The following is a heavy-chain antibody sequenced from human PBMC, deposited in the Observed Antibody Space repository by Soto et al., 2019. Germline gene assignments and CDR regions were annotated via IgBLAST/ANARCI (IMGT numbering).Heavy chain of an antibody. J-gene: IGHJ4*02. Sequence: ASVKVSCKASGGTFSSYTISWVRQAPGQGLEWMGWIIANQGITNYAQKLQGRVTITTDTSTSTAYMELRSLRSDDTAVYYCAPHTLDTGMPSGYWGQGTLVTVSS. V-gene: IGHV1-18*01. CDR2: IIANQGIT. CDR3: APHTLDTGMPSGY. D-gene: IGHD5-18*01. CDR1: GGTFSSYT.